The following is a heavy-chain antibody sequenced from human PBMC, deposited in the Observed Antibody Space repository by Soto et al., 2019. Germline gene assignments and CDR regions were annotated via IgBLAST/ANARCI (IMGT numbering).Heavy chain of an antibody. Sequence: GGSLRLSCAASGFTFSGSVIHWVRQASGKGLEWVGRVRTKANNYATAYAVSVNGRFTVSRDDSKNTAYLQMDSLKTEDTAIYYCTRTGGYSGSYQEFDQWGQGTLVTVSS. CDR2: VRTKANNYAT. CDR1: GFTFSGSV. CDR3: TRTGGYSGSYQEFDQ. V-gene: IGHV3-73*01. J-gene: IGHJ4*02. D-gene: IGHD1-26*01.